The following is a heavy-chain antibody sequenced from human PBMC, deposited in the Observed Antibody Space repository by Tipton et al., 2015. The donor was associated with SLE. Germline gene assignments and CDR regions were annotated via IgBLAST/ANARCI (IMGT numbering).Heavy chain of an antibody. CDR2: IYYSGST. Sequence: TLSLTCTVSGGSISSYYWSWIRQPPGKGLEWIGYIYYSGSTSYNPSLKSRVTISVDTSKNQFSLKLSSVTAADTAVYYCARTEQGTGSYYRLVFEIWGQGTLVTVSS. J-gene: IGHJ4*02. CDR3: ARTEQGTGSYYRLVFEI. V-gene: IGHV4-59*01. CDR1: GGSISSYY. D-gene: IGHD3-10*01.